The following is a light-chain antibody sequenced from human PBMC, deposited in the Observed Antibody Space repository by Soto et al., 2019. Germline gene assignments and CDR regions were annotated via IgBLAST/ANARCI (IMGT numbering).Light chain of an antibody. Sequence: QSALTQPASVSGSPGQSITISCTGTSSDVGGYNYVSWYQQHPGKAPKLMIYEVSNRPSGVSTRFSGSKSGNTASLTISGRQADDEAEYYCSSYTSSSTRVFGGGTKLTVL. CDR2: EVS. CDR1: SSDVGGYNY. CDR3: SSYTSSSTRV. J-gene: IGLJ3*02. V-gene: IGLV2-14*01.